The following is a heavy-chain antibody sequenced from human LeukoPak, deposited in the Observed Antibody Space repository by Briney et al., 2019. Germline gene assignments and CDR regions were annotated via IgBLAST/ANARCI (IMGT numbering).Heavy chain of an antibody. J-gene: IGHJ4*02. CDR3: ARRYYYDSSGYYVDY. CDR2: VYPRDSRT. V-gene: IGHV5-51*01. Sequence: RGESLKISCKGSGYSFSSYWIAWVRQMPGKGLEWMGVVYPRDSRTTYSPSFQDQVAISADKSISTAYLQWSSLKASDTAMYYCARRYYYDSSGYYVDYWGQGTLVTVSS. CDR1: GYSFSSYW. D-gene: IGHD3-22*01.